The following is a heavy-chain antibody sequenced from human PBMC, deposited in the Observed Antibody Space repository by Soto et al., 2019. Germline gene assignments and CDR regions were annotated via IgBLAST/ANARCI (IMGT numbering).Heavy chain of an antibody. V-gene: IGHV1-69*06. J-gene: IGHJ6*02. Sequence: SVKVSCQASGGTFSSYAISWVRQAPGQGLEWMGGIIPIFGTANYAQKFQGRVTITADKSTSTAYMELSSLRSEDTAAYYCARTGGSIFGVATPGMFGMDVWGQEPTVTVSS. CDR2: IIPIFGTA. CDR1: GGTFSSYA. CDR3: ARTGGSIFGVATPGMFGMDV. D-gene: IGHD3-3*01.